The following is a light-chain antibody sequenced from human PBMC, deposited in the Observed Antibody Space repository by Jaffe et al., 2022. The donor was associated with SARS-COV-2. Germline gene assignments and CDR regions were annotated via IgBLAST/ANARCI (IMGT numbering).Light chain of an antibody. CDR2: DVS. Sequence: QSALTQPRSVSGSLGQSVTISCTGSSSDVGGYNYVSWYQQHPGKAPKFMIYDVSKRPSGVPDRFSGSKSGNTASLTISGLQAEDEADYYCCSYAGKYTFVFGTGTKVTVL. CDR1: SSDVGGYNY. CDR3: CSYAGKYTFV. V-gene: IGLV2-11*01. J-gene: IGLJ1*01.